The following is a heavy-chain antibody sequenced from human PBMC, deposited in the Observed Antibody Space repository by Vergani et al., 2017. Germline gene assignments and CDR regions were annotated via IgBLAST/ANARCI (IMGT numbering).Heavy chain of an antibody. D-gene: IGHD1-26*01. CDR1: GGTFSSYT. Sequence: QVQLVQSGAEVKKPGSSVKVSCKASGGTFSSYTISWVRQAPGQGLEWMGWINPNSGGTNYAQKFQGRVTMTRDTSISTAYMELSRLRSDDTAVYYCAREGFRVGATNAFDIWGQGTMVTVSS. CDR2: INPNSGGT. V-gene: IGHV1-2*02. J-gene: IGHJ3*02. CDR3: AREGFRVGATNAFDI.